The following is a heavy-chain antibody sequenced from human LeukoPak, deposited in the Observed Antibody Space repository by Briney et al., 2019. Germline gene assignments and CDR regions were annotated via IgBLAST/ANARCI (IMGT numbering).Heavy chain of an antibody. D-gene: IGHD3-22*01. V-gene: IGHV1-24*01. CDR3: AISSSGYHYPDY. Sequence: ASVKVSCKVSGYTLTELSMHWVRQAPGKGLEWMGGFDPEDGETICAQKFQGRVTMTEDTSTDTAYMELSSLRSEDTAVYYCAISSSGYHYPDYWGQGTLVTVSS. CDR2: FDPEDGET. CDR1: GYTLTELS. J-gene: IGHJ4*02.